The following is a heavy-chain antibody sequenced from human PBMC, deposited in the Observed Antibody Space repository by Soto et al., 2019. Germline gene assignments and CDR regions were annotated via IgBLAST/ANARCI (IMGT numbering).Heavy chain of an antibody. J-gene: IGHJ4*02. Sequence: QVQLVQSGAEVKKPGASVKVSCKASGYTFTSYAMHWVRQAPGQRLEWMGWINAGNGNTKYSQKFQGRVTITRDTSASTAYMELISLRSEDTAVYYCVRGLNGYLHYFDYWGQGTLVTVSS. CDR2: INAGNGNT. CDR1: GYTFTSYA. V-gene: IGHV1-3*01. CDR3: VRGLNGYLHYFDY. D-gene: IGHD5-18*01.